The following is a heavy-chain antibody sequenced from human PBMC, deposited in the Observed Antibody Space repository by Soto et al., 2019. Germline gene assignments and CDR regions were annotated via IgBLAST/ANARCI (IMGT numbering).Heavy chain of an antibody. CDR3: AQDGGVGDKPAAFDM. D-gene: IGHD3-3*01. J-gene: IGHJ3*02. CDR2: ISGSGGST. CDR1: GFTFSSYA. Sequence: GGSLRLSCAASGFTFSSYAMSWVRQAPGKALEWVSAISGSGGSTYYADSVKGRFTISRDNSKNALYLQINSLRAEDTAVYYCAQDGGVGDKPAAFDMWGRGTMVTVSS. V-gene: IGHV3-23*01.